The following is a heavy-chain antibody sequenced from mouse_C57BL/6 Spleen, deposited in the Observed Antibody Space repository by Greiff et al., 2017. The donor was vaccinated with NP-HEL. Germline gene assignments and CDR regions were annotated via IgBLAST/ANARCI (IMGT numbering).Heavy chain of an antibody. CDR2: IFPSSGST. J-gene: IGHJ1*03. CDR3: ARNYVKSYRYVGV. V-gene: IGHV1-75*01. Sequence: VQLQQSGPELVKPGASVKISCKASGYTFTDYYINWVKQRPGQGLEWIGWIFPSSGSTYYNEKFKGKATLTVDKSSSTAYMLLSSRTSEDAAVYFFARNYVKSYRYVGVWGTGTTVTVSS. D-gene: IGHD1-1*01. CDR1: GYTFTDYY.